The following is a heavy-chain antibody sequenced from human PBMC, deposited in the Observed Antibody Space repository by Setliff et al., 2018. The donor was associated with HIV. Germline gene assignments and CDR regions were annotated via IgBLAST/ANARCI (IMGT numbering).Heavy chain of an antibody. D-gene: IGHD3-9*01. CDR1: GFTFSDYG. CDR2: ITDSGSTT. V-gene: IGHV3-23*01. J-gene: IGHJ4*02. Sequence: GGSLRLSCAASGFTFSDYGMSWVRQAPGKGLEWVSSITDSGSTTYYDDSVKGRFTISRDNSKNTLYLQMSSLRADDTAVYYCARAPGDILTAYFGGLDYWGQGALVTVS. CDR3: ARAPGDILTAYFGGLDY.